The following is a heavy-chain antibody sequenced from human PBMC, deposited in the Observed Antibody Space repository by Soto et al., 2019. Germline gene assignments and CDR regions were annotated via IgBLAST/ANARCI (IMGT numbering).Heavy chain of an antibody. J-gene: IGHJ4*02. D-gene: IGHD6-13*01. CDR2: INHSGST. CDR3: AGSWNYVAY. Sequence: PSETLSLTCTVSGGSFSDSYWSWIRQPPGKGLEWIGEINHSGSTNYNPSLKSRVTISVDTSKNQFSLKLSSVTAADTAVYYCAGSWNYVAYWGQGTLVTVSS. CDR1: GGSFSDSY. V-gene: IGHV4-34*01.